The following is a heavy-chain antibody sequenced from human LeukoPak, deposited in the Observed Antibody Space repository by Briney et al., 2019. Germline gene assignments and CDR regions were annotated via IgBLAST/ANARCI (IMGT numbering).Heavy chain of an antibody. D-gene: IGHD2-2*02. CDR1: RFSFRSYW. CDR3: ARVGVVVPAAINYYFYMDV. Sequence: PGGSLRLSCAASRFSFRSYWMSWVRQAPGKGLEWVANIKRDGSEKYYVDSVKGRFTISRDNAKNSLYLQMNSLRAEDTAVYYCARVGVVVPAAINYYFYMDVWAKGPRSPSP. V-gene: IGHV3-7*01. CDR2: IKRDGSEK. J-gene: IGHJ6*03.